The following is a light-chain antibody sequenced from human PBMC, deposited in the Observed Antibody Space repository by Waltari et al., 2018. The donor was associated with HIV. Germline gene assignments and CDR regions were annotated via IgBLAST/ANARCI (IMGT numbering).Light chain of an antibody. CDR2: DVS. V-gene: IGLV2-14*03. Sequence: QSALTQPASVSGSPGQSITISCAGTSSDVGGYKYVSWYHQHPGKAPRPMIYDVSNRPSGVSNRFSGSKSGNTASRTISGLQAEDEADYYCSSYTTSNTPYVFGTGTKVTVL. CDR3: SSYTTSNTPYV. J-gene: IGLJ1*01. CDR1: SSDVGGYKY.